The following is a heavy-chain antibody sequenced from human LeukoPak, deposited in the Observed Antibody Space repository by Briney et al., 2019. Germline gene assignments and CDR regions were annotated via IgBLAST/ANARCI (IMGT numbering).Heavy chain of an antibody. CDR1: GYSFTSYW. CDR2: IHPGDSDT. J-gene: IGHJ4*02. Sequence: GESLKVSCKGSGYSFTSYWIGWVRQMPGKGLEWMGIIHPGDSDTRYSPSFQGQVTISADKSISTAYLQWSSLKASDTAMYYCARAGEWLRFWGSLFDYWGQGTLVTVSS. V-gene: IGHV5-51*03. D-gene: IGHD5-12*01. CDR3: ARAGEWLRFWGSLFDY.